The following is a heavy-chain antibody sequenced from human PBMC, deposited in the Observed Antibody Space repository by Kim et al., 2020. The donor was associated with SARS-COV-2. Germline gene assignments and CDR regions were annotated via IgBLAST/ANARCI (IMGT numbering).Heavy chain of an antibody. CDR1: GFTFSSYD. CDR2: IGTAGDT. CDR3: ARGVGYCSSTSCYGWFDP. J-gene: IGHJ5*02. D-gene: IGHD2-2*01. Sequence: GGSLRLSCAASGFTFSSYDMHWVRQATGKGLEWVSAIGTAGDTYYPGSVKGRFTISRENAKNSLYLQMNSLRAGDTAVYYCARGVGYCSSTSCYGWFDPWGQGTLVTVSS. V-gene: IGHV3-13*01.